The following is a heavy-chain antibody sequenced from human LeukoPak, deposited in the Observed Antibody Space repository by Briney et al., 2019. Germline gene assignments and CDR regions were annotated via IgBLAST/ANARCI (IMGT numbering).Heavy chain of an antibody. CDR1: GGSISSSNW. D-gene: IGHD1-26*01. J-gene: IGHJ2*01. CDR2: VYHSGST. V-gene: IGHV4-4*02. CDR3: ARVLGGSYADWYFDL. Sequence: SETLSLTCAVSGGSISSSNWWSWVRQPPGKGLEWIGEVYHSGSTNYNPSLKRQVTISVDESKNQFSLRLSSVTAADTAVYYCARVLGGSYADWYFDLWGRGTLVTVSS.